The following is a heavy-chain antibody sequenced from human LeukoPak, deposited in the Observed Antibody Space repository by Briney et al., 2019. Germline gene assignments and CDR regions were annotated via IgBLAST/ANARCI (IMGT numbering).Heavy chain of an antibody. V-gene: IGHV3-30*18. Sequence: PGRSLRLSCAASGFTFSSYGMHWVRQAPGKGLEWVAVISYDGSNKYYADSVKGRFTISRNNSKNTLYLQMNSLRAEDTAVYYCAKVQHPIYCSSTNCYTWYFDYWGQGTLVTVSS. D-gene: IGHD2-2*02. CDR3: AKVQHPIYCSSTNCYTWYFDY. J-gene: IGHJ4*02. CDR1: GFTFSSYG. CDR2: ISYDGSNK.